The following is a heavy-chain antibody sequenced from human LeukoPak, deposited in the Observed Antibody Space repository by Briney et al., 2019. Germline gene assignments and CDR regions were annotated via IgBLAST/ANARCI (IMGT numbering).Heavy chain of an antibody. D-gene: IGHD5-24*01. CDR1: GYTFTSYG. J-gene: IGHJ4*02. V-gene: IGHV1-18*01. CDR2: ISAYNGNT. CDR3: AREMATQSWYYFDY. Sequence: ASVKVSCKASGYTFTSYGISWVRQAPGQGLEWMGWISAYNGNTNYAQMLQGRVTMTTDTSTSTAYMELRSLRSDDTAVYYCAREMATQSWYYFDYWGQGTLVTVSS.